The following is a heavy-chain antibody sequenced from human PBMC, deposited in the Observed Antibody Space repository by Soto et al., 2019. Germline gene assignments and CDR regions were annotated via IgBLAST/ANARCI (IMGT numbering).Heavy chain of an antibody. D-gene: IGHD3-3*01. CDR3: ATDFWSGTNYYYGMDV. CDR2: ISGSGGST. J-gene: IGHJ6*02. CDR1: GFTFSSYA. Sequence: EVQLLESGGGLVQPGGSLRLSCAASGFTFSSYAMSWVRQAPGKGLEWVSAISGSGGSTYYADSVKGRFTISRDNSKNTLYLQMNSLRAEDTAVYYCATDFWSGTNYYYGMDVWGQGTTVTVSS. V-gene: IGHV3-23*01.